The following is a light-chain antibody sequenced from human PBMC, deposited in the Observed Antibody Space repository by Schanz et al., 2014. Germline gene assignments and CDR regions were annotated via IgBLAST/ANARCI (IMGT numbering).Light chain of an antibody. CDR2: EAS. V-gene: IGKV3-20*01. CDR1: QSVGSSY. CDR3: QYPGT. Sequence: EIVLTQSPGTVSLSPGERATLSCRASQSVGSSYLAWYQQKPGQAPRLLIYEASSRANGIPDRFSGSGSGTDFTLTISRLEPEDFAVYYCQYPGTFGQGTKVEIK. J-gene: IGKJ1*01.